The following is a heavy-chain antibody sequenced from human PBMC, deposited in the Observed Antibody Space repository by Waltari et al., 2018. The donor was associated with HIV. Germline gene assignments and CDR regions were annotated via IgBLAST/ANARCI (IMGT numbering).Heavy chain of an antibody. J-gene: IGHJ4*02. Sequence: QVQPVVPGGAVVQPGRSRSTPCGAFGFTFSSFGMYWVRQVPGKGLEWVAVISNDGSNKYYADSVKGRFTISRDNSKNTLYLHMNSLRAEDTAVYYCASPFYSDSTTYYYGLDYWGQGTLVTVSS. CDR3: ASPFYSDSTTYYYGLDY. D-gene: IGHD3-22*01. CDR1: GFTFSSFG. V-gene: IGHV3-30-3*01. CDR2: ISNDGSNK.